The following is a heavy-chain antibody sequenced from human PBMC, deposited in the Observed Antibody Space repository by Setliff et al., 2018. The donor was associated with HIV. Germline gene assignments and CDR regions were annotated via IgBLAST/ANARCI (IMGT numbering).Heavy chain of an antibody. J-gene: IGHJ6*02. D-gene: IGHD2-21*01. CDR2: INQDGSDA. CDR1: GVIFNNLW. Sequence: PGGSLRLSCAASGVIFNNLWMHWVRQVPGKGLVWISDINQDGSDANYAESVRGRFTISRDNAKNTHYLQINSLRAEGTGVYYCTGGVGLWSFSPTEAFQIWGQGTTVTVSS. CDR3: TGGVGLWSFSPTEAFQI. V-gene: IGHV3-74*01.